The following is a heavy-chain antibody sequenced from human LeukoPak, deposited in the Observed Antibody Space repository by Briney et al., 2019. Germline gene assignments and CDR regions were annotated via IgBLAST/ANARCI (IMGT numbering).Heavy chain of an antibody. Sequence: GGSLRLSCAASGFTFSSYSMNWVRQAPGKGLEWVSSISSSSSYIYYADSVKGRFTISRDNSKNTLYLQMNSLRAEDTAVYYCAKDLYYDSSGYNYWGQGTLVTVSS. D-gene: IGHD3-22*01. J-gene: IGHJ4*02. V-gene: IGHV3-21*04. CDR3: AKDLYYDSSGYNY. CDR2: ISSSSSYI. CDR1: GFTFSSYS.